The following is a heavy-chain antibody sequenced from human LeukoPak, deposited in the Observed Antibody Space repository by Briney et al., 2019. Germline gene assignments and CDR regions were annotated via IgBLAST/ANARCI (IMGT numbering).Heavy chain of an antibody. V-gene: IGHV3-30*03. J-gene: IGHJ4*02. D-gene: IGHD1-1*01. CDR3: ASHRGDYATGYFDY. CDR2: ISYDGSNK. CDR1: GLTYRNYG. Sequence: GGSLRLSCATSGLTYRNYGMHWVRQAPGKGLEWVAIISYDGSNKYYADSVKGRFTISKDNSQNTLYLQMNSLRAEDTAVYYCASHRGDYATGYFDYWGQGTLVTVSS.